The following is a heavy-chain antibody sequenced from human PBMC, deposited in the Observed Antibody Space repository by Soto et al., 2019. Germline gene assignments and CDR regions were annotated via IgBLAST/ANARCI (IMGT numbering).Heavy chain of an antibody. CDR1: GGTFSLYA. V-gene: IGHV1-69*13. CDR2: IIPIFGTA. J-gene: IGHJ6*02. D-gene: IGHD2-2*01. CDR3: ASGPDIVVVPAPLYYYYGMDV. Sequence: SVKVSCKASGGTFSLYAISWVRQAPGQGLAWMGGIIPIFGTANYAQKFQGRVTITADESTSTAYMELSSLRSEDTAVYYCASGPDIVVVPAPLYYYYGMDVWGQGTTVTVSS.